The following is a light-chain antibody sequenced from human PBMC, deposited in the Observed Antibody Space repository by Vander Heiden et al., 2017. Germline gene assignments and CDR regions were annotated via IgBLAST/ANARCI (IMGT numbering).Light chain of an antibody. CDR3: QQYNRRST. CDR2: QSS. J-gene: IGKJ1*01. V-gene: IGKV1-5*03. Sequence: DIQMDQSPSTLSASVGDRVIIPCRASQSISHWLAWFQHKPGNAPKLLIYQSSTVESGVPSRFSGSGSGTEFTLTISSLQPDDFATYFCQQYNRRSTFGQGTKVEIK. CDR1: QSISHW.